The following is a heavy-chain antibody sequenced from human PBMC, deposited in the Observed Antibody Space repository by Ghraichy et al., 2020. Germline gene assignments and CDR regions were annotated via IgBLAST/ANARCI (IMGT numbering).Heavy chain of an antibody. CDR2: ISSSSRTI. V-gene: IGHV3-48*02. D-gene: IGHD4-23*01. Sequence: GGSLRLSCAASGFSFRNYKLHWLRPAPWKGLEWVSHISSSSRTISYADSVKGRFTVSRDNAKNSLFLQMNSLRDEDTAVYYCARASRVVRFYYYDVLYVWGIGATV. J-gene: IGHJ6*03. CDR1: GFSFRNYK. CDR3: ARASRVVRFYYYDVLYV.